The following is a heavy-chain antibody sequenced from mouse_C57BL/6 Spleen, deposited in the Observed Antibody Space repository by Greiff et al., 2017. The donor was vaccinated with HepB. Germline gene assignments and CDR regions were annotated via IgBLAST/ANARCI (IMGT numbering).Heavy chain of an antibody. CDR2: INPGSGGT. CDR1: GYAFTNYL. D-gene: IGHD1-1*01. Sequence: QVQLKESGAELVRPGTSVKVSCKASGYAFTNYLIEWVKQRPGQGLEWIGVINPGSGGTNYNEKFKGKATLTADKSSSTAYMQLSSLTSEDSAVYFCARGYYGSSSLYFDYWGQGTTLTVSS. V-gene: IGHV1-54*01. CDR3: ARGYYGSSSLYFDY. J-gene: IGHJ2*01.